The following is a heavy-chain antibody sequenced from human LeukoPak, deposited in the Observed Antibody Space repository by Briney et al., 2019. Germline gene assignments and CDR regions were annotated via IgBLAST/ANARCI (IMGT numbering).Heavy chain of an antibody. Sequence: ASVKVSCKASGYTFTSNYIHWVRQAPGQGLEWMGMIYPRDGSTSYAQKFQGRVTVTRDTSTSTVHMELSGLRSEDTAVYYCARSLYYYDILTGFDLWGRGTLVTVSS. J-gene: IGHJ2*01. CDR3: ARSLYYYDILTGFDL. V-gene: IGHV1-46*01. CDR2: IYPRDGST. D-gene: IGHD3-9*01. CDR1: GYTFTSNY.